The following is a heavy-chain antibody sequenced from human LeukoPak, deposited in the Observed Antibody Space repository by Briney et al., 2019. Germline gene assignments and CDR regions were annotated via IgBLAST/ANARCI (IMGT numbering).Heavy chain of an antibody. J-gene: IGHJ6*02. D-gene: IGHD1-26*01. Sequence: GGSLRLSCAASGCTFSSYGMHWVRQAPGKGLEWVAVISYDGSNKYYADAVKGRFTISRDNSKNTLYLQMNSLRAEDTAVYYCGKAEVGATTPLYYYGMDVWGQGPTVTVSS. CDR3: GKAEVGATTPLYYYGMDV. CDR1: GCTFSSYG. V-gene: IGHV3-30*18. CDR2: ISYDGSNK.